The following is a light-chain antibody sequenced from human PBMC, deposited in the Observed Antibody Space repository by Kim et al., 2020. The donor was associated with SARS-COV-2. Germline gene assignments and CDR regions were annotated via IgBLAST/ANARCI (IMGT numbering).Light chain of an antibody. J-gene: IGKJ1*01. CDR1: QSLVNSDGNTY. CDR2: KVS. Sequence: EVVMTQSPLSLPVTLGQPASISCRSSQSLVNSDGNTYLNWFQERPGQSPRRLIYKVSSRDSGVPDRFSGSGSGPDFTLKISRVEAEDVGGYYCRQGTHWPTTFGQGTKVDIK. V-gene: IGKV2-30*01. CDR3: RQGTHWPTT.